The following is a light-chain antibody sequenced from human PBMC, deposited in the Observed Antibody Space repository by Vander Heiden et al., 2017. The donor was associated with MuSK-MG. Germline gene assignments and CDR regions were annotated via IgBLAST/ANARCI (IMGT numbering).Light chain of an antibody. Sequence: QSALTQPASESGSPGQSITLSCTGTSSEVGSYNLVSWYQQHPGKAPKLMIYEGSKRPSGVSNRFSGSKSGNTASLTISGLQAEDEADYYCCSYAGSSTVVFGGGTKLTVL. CDR1: SSEVGSYNL. CDR2: EGS. V-gene: IGLV2-23*01. CDR3: CSYAGSSTVV. J-gene: IGLJ2*01.